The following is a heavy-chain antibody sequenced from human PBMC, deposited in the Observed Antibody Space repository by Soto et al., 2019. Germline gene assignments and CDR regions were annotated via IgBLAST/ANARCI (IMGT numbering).Heavy chain of an antibody. D-gene: IGHD2-2*01. CDR3: ATHDIVVVPAAMGDYYYYGMDV. V-gene: IGHV1-18*01. CDR1: GYTFTSYG. J-gene: IGHJ6*02. CDR2: ISAYNGNT. Sequence: ASVKVSCKASGYTFTSYGISWVRQAPGQGLEWMGWISAYNGNTNYAQKFQGRVTMTRDTSTSTVYMELSSLRSEDTAVYYCATHDIVVVPAAMGDYYYYGMDVWGQGTTVTVSS.